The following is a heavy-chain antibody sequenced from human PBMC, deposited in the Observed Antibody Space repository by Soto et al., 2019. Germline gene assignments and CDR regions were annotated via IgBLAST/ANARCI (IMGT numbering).Heavy chain of an antibody. J-gene: IGHJ6*02. CDR1: GYTFTSYG. Sequence: ASVKVSCKASGYTFTSYGISWVRQAPGQGLEWMGWISAYNGNTNYAQKLQGRVTMTTDTSTSTAYMELRSLRSDDTAVYYCARGCSGGSCYYYYYYGMDVWGQGTTVTV. V-gene: IGHV1-18*01. CDR3: ARGCSGGSCYYYYYYGMDV. D-gene: IGHD2-15*01. CDR2: ISAYNGNT.